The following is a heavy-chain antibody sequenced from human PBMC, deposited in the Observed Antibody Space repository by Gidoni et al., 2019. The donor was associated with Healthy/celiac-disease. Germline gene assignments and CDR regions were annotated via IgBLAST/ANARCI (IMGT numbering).Heavy chain of an antibody. CDR3: ARGDYYDSSGYSLADY. J-gene: IGHJ4*02. D-gene: IGHD3-22*01. CDR1: GFTFSSSG. Sequence: QVQLVESGGGVVQPGRSLRLSCAASGFTFSSSGMHWVRPAPGKGLEWVAVIWYDGRNKYYADSVKGRFTIPRDNSKNTLYLQMNSLRAEDTAVYYCARGDYYDSSGYSLADYWGQGTLVTVSS. CDR2: IWYDGRNK. V-gene: IGHV3-33*01.